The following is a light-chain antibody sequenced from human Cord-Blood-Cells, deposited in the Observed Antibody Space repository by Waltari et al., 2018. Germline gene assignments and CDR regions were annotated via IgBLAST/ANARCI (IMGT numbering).Light chain of an antibody. CDR2: EVS. J-gene: IGLJ1*01. Sequence: QSALTQPASASGSPGQSITISCTGTSSDVGRYNLVSWYQQHPGKAPKLMIYEVSKRPSGVSNRFSGSKSGNTASLTISGLQAEDEADYYCCSYAGSSTYVFGTGTKVTVL. CDR3: CSYAGSSTYV. CDR1: SSDVGRYNL. V-gene: IGLV2-23*02.